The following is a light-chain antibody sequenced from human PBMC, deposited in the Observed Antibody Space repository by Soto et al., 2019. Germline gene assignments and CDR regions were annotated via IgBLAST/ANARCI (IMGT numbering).Light chain of an antibody. Sequence: EVVLTQSPGTLSLSPGERVTILCLASQSVSSTSLAWYQQKPGQTPRLLIYVASSRATVTPDRISGGGSWTHFTITISRLEPEDFAVYYCQHYVTSAITFGQGTRLEIK. CDR3: QHYVTSAIT. CDR1: QSVSSTS. CDR2: VAS. J-gene: IGKJ5*01. V-gene: IGKV3-20*01.